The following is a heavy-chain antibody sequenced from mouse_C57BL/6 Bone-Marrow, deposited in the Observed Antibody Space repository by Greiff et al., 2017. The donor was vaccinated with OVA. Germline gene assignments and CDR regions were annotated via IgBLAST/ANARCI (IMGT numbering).Heavy chain of an antibody. CDR1: GFTFSSYG. V-gene: IGHV5-6*01. D-gene: IGHD1-1*01. J-gene: IGHJ4*01. CDR2: ISSGGSYT. CDR3: ARPPITTVVGPGAMDY. Sequence: VQLKQSGGDLVKPGGSLKLSCAASGFTFSSYGMSWVRQTPDKRLEWVATISSGGSYTYYPDSVKGRFTISRDNAKNTLYLQMSSLKSEDTAMYYCARPPITTVVGPGAMDYWGQGTSVTVSS.